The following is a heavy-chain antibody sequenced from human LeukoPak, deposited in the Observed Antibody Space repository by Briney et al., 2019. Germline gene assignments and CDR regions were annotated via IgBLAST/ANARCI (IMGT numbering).Heavy chain of an antibody. V-gene: IGHV3-66*01. CDR2: IYTGGST. Sequence: GGSLRLSCAASGVTVSSNYMSWVRQAPGKGLEWVSVIYTGGSTYYADSVKGRFTISRDSSKNTLYLQMNSLRAEDTAVYYRARGPTTKLDYWGQGTLVTVSS. J-gene: IGHJ4*02. D-gene: IGHD1-7*01. CDR3: ARGPTTKLDY. CDR1: GVTVSSNY.